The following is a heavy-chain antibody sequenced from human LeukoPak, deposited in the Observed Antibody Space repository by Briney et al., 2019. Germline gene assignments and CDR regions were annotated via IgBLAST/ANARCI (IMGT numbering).Heavy chain of an antibody. D-gene: IGHD5-18*01. V-gene: IGHV4-4*07. Sequence: SETLSLTCTVTGGSISSYYWSWIRQPAGKGLGWIGRIYTSGSTNYNPSLKSRVNMSVDTSKNQFSLKLSSVTAADTAVYYCARDRGYSYGYNWFDPWGQGTLVTVSS. CDR2: IYTSGST. J-gene: IGHJ5*02. CDR3: ARDRGYSYGYNWFDP. CDR1: GGSISSYY.